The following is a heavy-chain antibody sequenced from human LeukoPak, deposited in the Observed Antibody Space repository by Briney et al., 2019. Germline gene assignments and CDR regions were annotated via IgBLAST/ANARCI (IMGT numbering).Heavy chain of an antibody. V-gene: IGHV3-23*01. Sequence: GGSLRLSCVASGFTFSSYGMTWVRQAPGKGLEWVSSTNGGGTTTYYADSVKGRFTISRDNSNNTLYLQMNSLRPEDTAVYYCAKSDCWGQGTLVTVSS. CDR1: GFTFSSYG. J-gene: IGHJ4*02. CDR3: AKSDC. CDR2: TNGGGTTT.